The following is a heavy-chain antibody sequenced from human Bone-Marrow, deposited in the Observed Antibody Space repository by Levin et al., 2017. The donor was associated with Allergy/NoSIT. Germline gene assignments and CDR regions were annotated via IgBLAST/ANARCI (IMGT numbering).Heavy chain of an antibody. CDR1: GYSFTSYW. J-gene: IGHJ6*03. CDR3: ARHNVVVPAAHPYYYDYYMDV. D-gene: IGHD2-2*01. Sequence: AASVKVSCKGSGYSFTSYWISWVRQMPGKGLEWMGRIDPSDSYTNYSPSFQGHVTISADKSISTAYLQWSSLKASDTAMYYCARHNVVVPAAHPYYYDYYMDVWGKGTTVTVSS. CDR2: IDPSDSYT. V-gene: IGHV5-10-1*01.